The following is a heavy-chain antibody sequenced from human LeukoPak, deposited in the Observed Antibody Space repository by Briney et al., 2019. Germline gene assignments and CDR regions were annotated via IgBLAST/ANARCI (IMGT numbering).Heavy chain of an antibody. J-gene: IGHJ4*02. CDR3: ARGGTRYYFDY. CDR1: GVTFSSYA. Sequence: GGSLRLSCAASGVTFSSYAMSWVRQAPGKGLEWVSAISGSGGSTYYADSVKGRFTISRDNSKNTLYLQMNSLRAEDTAVYYCARGGTRYYFDYWGQGTLVTVSS. D-gene: IGHD3-16*01. V-gene: IGHV3-23*01. CDR2: ISGSGGST.